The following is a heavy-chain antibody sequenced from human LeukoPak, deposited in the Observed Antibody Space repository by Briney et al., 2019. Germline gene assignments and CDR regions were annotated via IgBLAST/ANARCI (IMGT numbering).Heavy chain of an antibody. Sequence: PGGSLRLSCAASGFTFSNYWMTWVRQAPGKGPEWVANIKQDGSEGNYVDSVKGRFTIARDNTKNSLYLQMTSLRGEDTAVYYCASRAGKPGNTPWCFDYWGQGALVTVSS. CDR1: GFTFSNYW. J-gene: IGHJ4*02. D-gene: IGHD1-7*01. V-gene: IGHV3-7*01. CDR2: IKQDGSEG. CDR3: ASRAGKPGNTPWCFDY.